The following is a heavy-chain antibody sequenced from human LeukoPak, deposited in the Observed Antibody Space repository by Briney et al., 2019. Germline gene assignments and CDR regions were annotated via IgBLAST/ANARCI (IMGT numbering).Heavy chain of an antibody. J-gene: IGHJ5*02. D-gene: IGHD5-12*01. CDR3: TTVSTSYSGYDT. CDR1: GFTFSSYA. Sequence: PGGSLRLSCAASGFTFSSYAMSWVRQAPGKGLEWVSAISGSGGSTYYADSVKGRFTISRDDSKNTLYLQMNSLKTEDTAVYYCTTVSTSYSGYDTWGQGTLVTVSS. V-gene: IGHV3-23*01. CDR2: ISGSGGST.